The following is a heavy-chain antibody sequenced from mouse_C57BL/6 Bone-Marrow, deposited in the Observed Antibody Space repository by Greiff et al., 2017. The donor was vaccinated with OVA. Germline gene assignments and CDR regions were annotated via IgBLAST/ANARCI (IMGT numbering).Heavy chain of an antibody. V-gene: IGHV1-26*01. CDR2: INPNNGGT. Sequence: VQLQQSGPELVKPGASVKISCKASGYTFTDYYMNWVKQSHGKSLEWIGDINPNNGGTSYNQKFKGKATLTVDKSSSTAYMELRSLTSEDSAVYYCARFLITTVVADFDYWGQGTTLTVSS. D-gene: IGHD1-1*01. CDR3: ARFLITTVVADFDY. J-gene: IGHJ2*01. CDR1: GYTFTDYY.